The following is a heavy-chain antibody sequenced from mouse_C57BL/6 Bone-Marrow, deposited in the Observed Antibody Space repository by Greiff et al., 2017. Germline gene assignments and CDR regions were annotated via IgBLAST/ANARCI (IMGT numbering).Heavy chain of an antibody. J-gene: IGHJ4*01. CDR1: GYTFTSYW. V-gene: IGHV1-69*01. CDR3: ARDGSSDNYAMDY. D-gene: IGHD1-1*01. Sequence: QVQLQQPGAELVMPGASVKLSCKASGYTFTSYWMHWVKQRPGQGLEWIGEIDPSDSYTNYNQKFKGKSTLTVDKSSSTAYMQLSSLTSEDSAVYYCARDGSSDNYAMDYWGQGTSVTVSS. CDR2: IDPSDSYT.